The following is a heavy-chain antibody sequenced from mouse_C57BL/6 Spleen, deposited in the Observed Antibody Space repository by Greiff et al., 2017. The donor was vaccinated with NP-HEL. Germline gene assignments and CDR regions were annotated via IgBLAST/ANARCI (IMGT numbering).Heavy chain of an antibody. D-gene: IGHD1-2*01. Sequence: EVKLVESGEGLVKPGGSLKLSCAASGFTFSSYAMSWVRQTPEKRLEWVAYISSGCDYIYYADTVKCRFTISRDNGRNTLYLQMSSLKSEDTAMYYCTRDEGRLGVWGTGTTVTVSS. J-gene: IGHJ1*03. CDR2: ISSGCDYI. CDR3: TRDEGRLGV. CDR1: GFTFSSYA. V-gene: IGHV5-9-1*02.